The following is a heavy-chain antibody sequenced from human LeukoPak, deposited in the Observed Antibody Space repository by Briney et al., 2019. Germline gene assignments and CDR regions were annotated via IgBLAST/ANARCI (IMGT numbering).Heavy chain of an antibody. CDR1: GLSLGTFD. D-gene: IGHD6-19*01. Sequence: SVTLSLTCTVSGLSLGTFDWGWLRQSAGKGLEYIGRIHPTGSTNYKPSLKSRVTMSIDTSKNQFSLTLQFVTAADTALYFRARAHSGLYLDAWGQGTLVTVSS. V-gene: IGHV4-4*07. CDR3: ARAHSGLYLDA. CDR2: IHPTGST. J-gene: IGHJ1*01.